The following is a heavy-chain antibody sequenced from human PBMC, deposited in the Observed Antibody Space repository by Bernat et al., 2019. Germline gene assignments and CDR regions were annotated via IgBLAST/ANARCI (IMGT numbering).Heavy chain of an antibody. V-gene: IGHV5-51*01. CDR1: GYNFTTYW. J-gene: IGHJ3*02. D-gene: IGHD6-19*01. Sequence: EMQLVQSGAEVKKPGESLKISWKGSGYNFTTYWIGWVRQMPGKGLEWMGIIYPGYSDTRYSPSLQGQVTISVDKSISIAYLQWSSLKASDTAIYYCARRGQMAGSVGDAFDIWGQGTMVTVSS. CDR2: IYPGYSDT. CDR3: ARRGQMAGSVGDAFDI.